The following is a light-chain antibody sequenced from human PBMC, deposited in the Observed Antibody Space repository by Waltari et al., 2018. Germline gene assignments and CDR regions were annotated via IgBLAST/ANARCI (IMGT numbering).Light chain of an antibody. CDR2: DAS. CDR1: LSVGKS. V-gene: IGKV3-20*01. CDR3: QHYVTLPAT. J-gene: IGKJ1*01. Sequence: SCSASLSVGKSLAWDQHKPGQAPRLLIYDASSRATGIPDRFSGSGSGTDFSLTISRLEPEDFSVYYCQHYVTLPATFGQGTKVEV.